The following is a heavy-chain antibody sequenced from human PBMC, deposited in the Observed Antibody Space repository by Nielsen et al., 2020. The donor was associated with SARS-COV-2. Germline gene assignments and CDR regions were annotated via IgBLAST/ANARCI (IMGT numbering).Heavy chain of an antibody. V-gene: IGHV3-53*04. CDR3: ASGIAAAGIFDY. CDR2: IYSGGST. D-gene: IGHD6-13*01. CDR1: GFTVSSNY. Sequence: GESLKIPCAASGFTVSSNYMSWVRQAPGKGLEWVSVIYSGGSTYYADSVKGRFTISRHNSKNTLYLQMNSLRAEDTAVYYCASGIAAAGIFDYWGQGTLVTVSS. J-gene: IGHJ4*02.